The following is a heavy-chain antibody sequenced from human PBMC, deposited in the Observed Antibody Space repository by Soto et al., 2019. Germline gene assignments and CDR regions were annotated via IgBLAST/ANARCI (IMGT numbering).Heavy chain of an antibody. V-gene: IGHV3-48*01. CDR2: IRSSSTT. CDR1: GFTFSSYS. Sequence: PGGSLRLSCAASGFTFSSYSMNWVRQAPGKGLEWVAFIRSSSTTEYADSVRGRFTISRDNAKNSMYLQMNSLRAEDTAMYYCAREEGHIDSWGQGTLVTVSS. CDR3: AREEGHIDS. J-gene: IGHJ4*02. D-gene: IGHD2-21*01.